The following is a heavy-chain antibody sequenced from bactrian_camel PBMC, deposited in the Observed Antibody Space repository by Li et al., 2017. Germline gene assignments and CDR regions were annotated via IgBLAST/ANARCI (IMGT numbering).Heavy chain of an antibody. CDR2: ISSSGAGT. V-gene: IGHV3S40*01. J-gene: IGHJ4*01. CDR3: AVGPDGDAWYATGY. D-gene: IGHD6*01. Sequence: VQLVESGGGLVQPGGSLRLSCAASGFTANYGMTWVRQASGKGLEWVSGISSSGAGTYYADSVKGRFTISRDNSKNTLYLSMNVLKTEDTAMYYCAVGPDGDAWYATGYWGQGTQVTVS. CDR1: GFTANYG.